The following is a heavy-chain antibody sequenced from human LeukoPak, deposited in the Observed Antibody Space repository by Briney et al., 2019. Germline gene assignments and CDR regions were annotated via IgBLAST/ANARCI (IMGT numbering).Heavy chain of an antibody. D-gene: IGHD6-13*01. Sequence: PGGSLRLSCAASGFTFSSYWMSWVRQAPGKGLEWVANIKQDGSEKYYVDSVKGRFTISRDNAKNSLNLQMNSLRAEDTAVYYCARDIEAAAGIFHDYWGQGTLVTVSS. CDR3: ARDIEAAAGIFHDY. V-gene: IGHV3-7*01. CDR1: GFTFSSYW. J-gene: IGHJ4*02. CDR2: IKQDGSEK.